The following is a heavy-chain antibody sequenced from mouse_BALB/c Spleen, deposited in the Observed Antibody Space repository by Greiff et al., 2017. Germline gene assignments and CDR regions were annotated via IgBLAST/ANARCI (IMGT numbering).Heavy chain of an antibody. CDR3: ARPGGNYGGTWFAY. Sequence: EVMLVESGGGLVQPGGSLKLSCAASGFTFSSYTMSWVRQTPEKRLEWVAYISNGGGSTYYPDTVKGRFTISRDNAKNTLYLQMSSLKSEDTAMYYCARPGGNYGGTWFAYWGQGTLVTVSA. D-gene: IGHD2-1*01. J-gene: IGHJ3*01. V-gene: IGHV5-12-2*01. CDR2: ISNGGGST. CDR1: GFTFSSYT.